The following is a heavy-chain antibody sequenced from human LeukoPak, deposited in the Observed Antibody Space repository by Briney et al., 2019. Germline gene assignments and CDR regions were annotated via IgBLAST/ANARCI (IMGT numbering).Heavy chain of an antibody. CDR1: GFTVSSNY. CDR3: ARGYYFASGGLIDY. J-gene: IGHJ4*02. CDR2: ISPAGHT. D-gene: IGHD3-10*01. Sequence: GGSLRLSCAASGFTVSSNYMSWVRQAPGKGLGWVSTISPAGHTYYADSVKGRFTISREDAENSVYLQTNSLSAGDTAVYYCARGYYFASGGLIDYWGQGILVTVSS. V-gene: IGHV3-13*04.